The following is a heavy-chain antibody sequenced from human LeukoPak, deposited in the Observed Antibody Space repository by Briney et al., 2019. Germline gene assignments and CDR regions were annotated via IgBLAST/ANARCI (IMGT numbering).Heavy chain of an antibody. D-gene: IGHD2-15*01. CDR3: ARELQCSGGSRYSGINWFDP. Sequence: SETLSLTCTVSGGSISSSSYYWGWIRQPPGKGLEWIGSIYYSGSTYYNPSLKSRVTISVDKSKNQFSLKLSSVTAADTAVYYCARELQCSGGSRYSGINWFDPWGQGTLVTVSS. CDR2: IYYSGST. CDR1: GGSISSSSYY. V-gene: IGHV4-39*07. J-gene: IGHJ5*02.